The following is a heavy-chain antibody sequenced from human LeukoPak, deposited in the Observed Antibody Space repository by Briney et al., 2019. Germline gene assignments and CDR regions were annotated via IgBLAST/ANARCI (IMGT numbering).Heavy chain of an antibody. J-gene: IGHJ4*02. CDR1: GFTFSDYY. Sequence: PGGSLRLSCAASGFTFSDYYMSWVRQAPGKGLEWVANIKQDGSEKYYVDSVKGRFTISRDNAKNSLYLQMNSLRAEDTAVFYCAKLRVGAIDYWGQGTLVTVSS. CDR3: AKLRVGAIDY. CDR2: IKQDGSEK. D-gene: IGHD1-26*01. V-gene: IGHV3-7*01.